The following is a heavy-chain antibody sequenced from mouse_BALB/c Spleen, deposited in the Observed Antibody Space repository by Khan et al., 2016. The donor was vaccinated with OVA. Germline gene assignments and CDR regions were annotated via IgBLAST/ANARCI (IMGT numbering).Heavy chain of an antibody. Sequence: QVQLKQSGADLVKAGASVKMSCTASGYTFTSYWMHWVQQRLGQGLEWFAETNPTNGRTYYNEKVKSKATLTVDKSTTTVYMLLSGPTFEDTAVYYCARIKKIVATYFDYWGQGTTLTVSS. CDR2: TNPTNGRT. D-gene: IGHD1-1*01. J-gene: IGHJ2*01. CDR3: ARIKKIVATYFDY. CDR1: GYTFTSYW. V-gene: IGHV1S81*02.